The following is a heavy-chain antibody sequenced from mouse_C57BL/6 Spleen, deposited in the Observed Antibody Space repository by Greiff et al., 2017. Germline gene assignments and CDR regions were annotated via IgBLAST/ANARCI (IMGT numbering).Heavy chain of an antibody. V-gene: IGHV1-69*01. CDR3: ARGSGYYFDY. J-gene: IGHJ2*01. CDR1: GYTFTSYW. Sequence: VQLQQPGAELVMPGASVKLSCKASGYTFTSYWMPWVKQRPGQGLEWIGEIDPSDSYTNYNHKFKGQSTLTVDKSSSTAYMQLSSLTSEDSAVYYCARGSGYYFDYWGQGTTLTVSS. CDR2: IDPSDSYT.